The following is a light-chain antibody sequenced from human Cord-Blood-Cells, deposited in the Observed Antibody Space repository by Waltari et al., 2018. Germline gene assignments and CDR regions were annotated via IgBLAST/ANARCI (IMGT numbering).Light chain of an antibody. V-gene: IGLV2-23*01. CDR2: AGS. Sequence: QSALTQPASVSGSPGQSITISCTGTSSDVGSYNLVSWYQQHPGKAPKLMIYAGSKRPSGVSNRFAGSKSGNTASLTISGLQAEDEADYYCCSYAGSSTFVFGTVTKVTVL. CDR1: SSDVGSYNL. J-gene: IGLJ1*01. CDR3: CSYAGSSTFV.